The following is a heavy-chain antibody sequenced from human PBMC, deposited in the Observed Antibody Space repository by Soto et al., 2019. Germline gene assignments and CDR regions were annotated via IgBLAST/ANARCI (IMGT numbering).Heavy chain of an antibody. D-gene: IGHD5-12*01. V-gene: IGHV3-21*01. Sequence: DVQLVESGGGLVKPGGSLRLSCAASGFSFSSESMGWVRQAPGKGLEWVSSISSSGNFMNYADSVKGRFTISRDNAKNSLYLQMSGLKDEDTAVYYCAIEPPSGDTLDWSDSWGQGTLVTVSS. J-gene: IGHJ5*01. CDR2: ISSSGNFM. CDR3: AIEPPSGDTLDWSDS. CDR1: GFSFSSES.